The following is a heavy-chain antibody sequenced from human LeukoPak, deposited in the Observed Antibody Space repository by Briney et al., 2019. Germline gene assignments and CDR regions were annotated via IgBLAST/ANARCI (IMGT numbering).Heavy chain of an antibody. Sequence: SETLSLTCAVYGGSFSGYYWSWIRQPPGKGLEWIGEINHSGSTNYNPSLKSRVTMSVDTSKNQFSLKLSSVTAADTAVYYCARGHPGYYDYVWGSYRSDDSFDIWGQGTMVTAYS. V-gene: IGHV4-34*01. CDR2: INHSGST. D-gene: IGHD3-16*02. CDR3: ARGHPGYYDYVWGSYRSDDSFDI. CDR1: GGSFSGYY. J-gene: IGHJ3*02.